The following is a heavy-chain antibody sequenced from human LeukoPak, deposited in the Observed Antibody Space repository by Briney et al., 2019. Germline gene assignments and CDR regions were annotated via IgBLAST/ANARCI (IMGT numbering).Heavy chain of an antibody. CDR1: GYTFTRYG. CDR2: ISGNNDNT. CDR3: ARAPFCSSVSCYRTNNWLGP. D-gene: IGHD2-2*01. Sequence: ASVKVSCKTSGYTFTRYGVSWVRQAPGQGLEWMGWISGNNDNTNYAQRVQDRITMTTDTSTSTAYMELRSLRSDDTAVYYCARAPFCSSVSCYRTNNWLGPWGQGTLVTVSS. V-gene: IGHV1-18*01. J-gene: IGHJ5*02.